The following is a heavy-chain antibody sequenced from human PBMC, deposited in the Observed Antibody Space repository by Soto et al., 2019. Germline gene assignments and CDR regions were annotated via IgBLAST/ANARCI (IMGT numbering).Heavy chain of an antibody. CDR2: ISAYNGNT. D-gene: IGHD2-15*01. Sequence: ASVKVSCKASGYTFTSYVISWVRQAPGQGLEWMGWISAYNGNTNYAQKFQGWVTMTRDTSISTAYMELSRLRSDDTAVYYCARDLLYCSGGSCYPTSLYYGMDVWG. J-gene: IGHJ6*02. CDR1: GYTFTSYV. V-gene: IGHV1-18*01. CDR3: ARDLLYCSGGSCYPTSLYYGMDV.